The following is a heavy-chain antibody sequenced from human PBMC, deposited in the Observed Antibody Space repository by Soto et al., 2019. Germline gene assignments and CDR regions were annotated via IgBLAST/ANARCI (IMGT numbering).Heavy chain of an antibody. V-gene: IGHV1-2*02. CDR1: GYTFTDHS. Sequence: QVHLVQSGAEVKKPGASVKVSCKTSGYTFTDHSLHWVRQAPGQGLEWMGWINPHSGVTVSAENFEGRVTMIRETSINIAYMELGWLRSDDTATYYCALEMSAITYFHYWGQGTLLTVSS. CDR2: INPHSGVT. J-gene: IGHJ4*02. CDR3: ALEMSAITYFHY. D-gene: IGHD3-3*01.